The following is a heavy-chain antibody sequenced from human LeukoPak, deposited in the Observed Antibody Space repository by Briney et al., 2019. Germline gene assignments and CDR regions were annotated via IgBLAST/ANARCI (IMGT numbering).Heavy chain of an antibody. D-gene: IGHD1-1*01. J-gene: IGHJ4*02. CDR3: TSGLSVRRSNNTPVDY. CDR1: GFTFSGSA. V-gene: IGHV3-73*01. CDR2: IRSKANSYAT. Sequence: GALRLSCTASGFTFSGSAMHWVRQASGKGLEWVGRIRSKANSYATVYAASVKGRFTISRDDSKNTAYLQMNSLKTEDTAVYYCTSGLSVRRSNNTPVDYWGQGTLVTVSS.